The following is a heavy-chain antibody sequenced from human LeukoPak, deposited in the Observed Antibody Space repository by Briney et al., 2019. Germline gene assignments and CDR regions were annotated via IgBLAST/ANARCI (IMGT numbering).Heavy chain of an antibody. Sequence: PGGSLRLSCAASVFTVSSNYMSWVRQAPGKGLEGVSYISSSGSTIYYADSVKGRFTISRDNAKNSLYLQMNSLRAEDTAVYYCAGTTVTTGTNDYWGQGTLVTVSS. V-gene: IGHV3-11*04. CDR1: VFTVSSNY. CDR2: ISSSGSTI. J-gene: IGHJ4*02. CDR3: AGTTVTTGTNDY. D-gene: IGHD4-17*01.